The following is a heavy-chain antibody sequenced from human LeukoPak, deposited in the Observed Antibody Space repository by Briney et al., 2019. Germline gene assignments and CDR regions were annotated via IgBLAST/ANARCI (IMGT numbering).Heavy chain of an antibody. CDR3: AKLGDTAMVDDY. Sequence: PGRSLRLSCAASGFTFDDYAMHWVRQAPGKGLEWVSGISWNSGSIGYADSVKGRFTISRDNAKNSLYLQMNSLRAEDTALYYCAKLGDTAMVDDYWGQGTLVTVSP. CDR2: ISWNSGSI. CDR1: GFTFDDYA. V-gene: IGHV3-9*01. D-gene: IGHD5-18*01. J-gene: IGHJ4*02.